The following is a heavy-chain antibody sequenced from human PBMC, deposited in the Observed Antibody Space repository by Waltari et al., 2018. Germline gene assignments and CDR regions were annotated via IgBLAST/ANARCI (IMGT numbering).Heavy chain of an antibody. Sequence: QVQLQESGPGLVKPSQTLSPTCPVSGGPISSGSYSWSWIRQPAGKGLEWIGRIYTSGSTNYNPSLKSRVTISVDTSKNQFSLKLSSVTAADTAVYYCASSHYDFWSGYWDWGQGTLVTVSS. CDR3: ASSHYDFWSGYWD. J-gene: IGHJ4*02. D-gene: IGHD3-3*01. CDR2: IYTSGST. CDR1: GGPISSGSYS. V-gene: IGHV4-61*02.